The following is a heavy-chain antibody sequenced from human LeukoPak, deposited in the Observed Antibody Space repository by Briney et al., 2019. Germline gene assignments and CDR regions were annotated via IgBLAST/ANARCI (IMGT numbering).Heavy chain of an antibody. CDR1: GYSFTSYW. V-gene: IGHV5-51*01. D-gene: IGHD4-23*01. CDR3: ARHVGYGGNLGVPFDY. Sequence: PGASLKISCKGSGYSFTSYWIGWGRRMPGKGLGWMGIIYPGDSDTRYSPSFQGQVTISADKSISTAYLQWSSLKASDTAMYYCARHVGYGGNLGVPFDYWGQGTLVTVSS. J-gene: IGHJ4*02. CDR2: IYPGDSDT.